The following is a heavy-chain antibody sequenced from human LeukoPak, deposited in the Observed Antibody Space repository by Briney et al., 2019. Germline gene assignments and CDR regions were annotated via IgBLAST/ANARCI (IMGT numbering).Heavy chain of an antibody. Sequence: PGGSLRLSCAASGFTFSSYGMNWVRQAPGKRLEWVSYISSSSDSIYYADSVKGRFTISRDNAENSLYLQMNSLRDEVTAVYYCARAMRSGYDYWGQGTLVTVSS. J-gene: IGHJ4*02. CDR3: ARAMRSGYDY. V-gene: IGHV3-48*02. D-gene: IGHD5-12*01. CDR2: ISSSSDSI. CDR1: GFTFSSYG.